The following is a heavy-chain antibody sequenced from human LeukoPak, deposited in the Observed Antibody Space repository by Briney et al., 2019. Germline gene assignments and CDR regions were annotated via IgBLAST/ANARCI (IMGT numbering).Heavy chain of an antibody. CDR1: GSSISSSSYY. Sequence: SETLSLTCTVSGSSISSSSYYWGWIRQPPGKGLEWIGSIYYSGSTNYNPSLKSRVTISLDTSKNQFSLKLSSVTAADTAVYYCARAGYSGLDYWGQGTLVTVSS. CDR2: IYYSGST. D-gene: IGHD5-18*01. CDR3: ARAGYSGLDY. V-gene: IGHV4-39*07. J-gene: IGHJ4*02.